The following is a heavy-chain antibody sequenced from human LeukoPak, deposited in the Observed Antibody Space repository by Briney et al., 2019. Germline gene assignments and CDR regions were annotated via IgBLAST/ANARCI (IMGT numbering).Heavy chain of an antibody. CDR3: ATYTRHCSGGTCYSIDY. V-gene: IGHV4-39*01. D-gene: IGHD2-15*01. CDR1: GGSISSSSYY. CDR2: IHYSGST. J-gene: IGHJ4*02. Sequence: PSETLSLTCTVSGGSISSSSYYWGWIRQPPGKGLEWIGRIHYSGSTYYNPSLKSRVTISVDTSKNQFSLKLGSVTAADTAIYYCATYTRHCSGGTCYSIDYWGQGTLVTVSS.